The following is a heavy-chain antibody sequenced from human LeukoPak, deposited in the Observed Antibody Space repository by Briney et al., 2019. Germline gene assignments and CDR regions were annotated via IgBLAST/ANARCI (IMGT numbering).Heavy chain of an antibody. CDR3: ATVPPYSGYGR. V-gene: IGHV1-69-2*01. D-gene: IGHD5-12*01. J-gene: IGHJ4*02. CDR2: VDPEDGET. CDR1: GYTFTDYY. Sequence: ASVKVSCEVSGYTFTDYYMHWVQQAPGKGLEWMGLVDPEDGETIYAEKFQGRVTITADTSTDTAYMELSSLRSEDTAVYYCATVPPYSGYGRWGQGTLVTVSS.